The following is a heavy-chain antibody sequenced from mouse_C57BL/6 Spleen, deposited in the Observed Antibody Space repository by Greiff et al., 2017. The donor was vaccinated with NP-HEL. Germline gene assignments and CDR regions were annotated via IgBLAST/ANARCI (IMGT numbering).Heavy chain of an antibody. V-gene: IGHV1-64*01. CDR1: GYTFTSYW. CDR2: IHPNSGST. CDR3: ARSEGYGNYDAY. Sequence: QVQLQQPGAELVKPGASVKLSCKASGYTFTSYWMHWVKQRPGQGLEWIGMIHPNSGSTNYNEKFKSKATLTVDKSSSTAYMQLSSLTSEDSAVYYCARSEGYGNYDAYWGQGTLVTVSA. J-gene: IGHJ3*01. D-gene: IGHD2-1*01.